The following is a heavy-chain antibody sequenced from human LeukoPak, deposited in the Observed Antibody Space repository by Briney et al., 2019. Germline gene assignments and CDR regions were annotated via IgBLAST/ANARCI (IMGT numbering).Heavy chain of an antibody. CDR3: ARVGPPRRDHYYPSSGDYLPIFEI. CDR2: SIPIFSRS. D-gene: IGHD3-22*01. Sequence: SVKVSCKVSGTTFGFSAISWVRQASGQGLGWMGGSIPIFSRSDYAQRFQDRITITWDESTGTDYMELRSLTFDDTAVYYCARVGPPRRDHYYPSSGDYLPIFEIWGHGTMVTVSS. J-gene: IGHJ3*02. V-gene: IGHV1-69*01. CDR1: GTTFGFSA.